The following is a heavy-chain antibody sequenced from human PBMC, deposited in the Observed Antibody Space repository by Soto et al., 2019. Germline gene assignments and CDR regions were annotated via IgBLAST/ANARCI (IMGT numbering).Heavy chain of an antibody. J-gene: IGHJ3*02. D-gene: IGHD2-15*01. V-gene: IGHV3-48*01. CDR2: ISSSSSTI. CDR3: AVVVAATPSHSGAFDI. Sequence: GGSLRLSCAASGFTLSSYSMNWVRQAPGKGLEWVSYISSSSSTIYYADSVKGRFTISRDNAKNSLYLQMNSLRAEDTAVYYCAVVVAATPSHSGAFDIWGQGTMVTVS. CDR1: GFTLSSYS.